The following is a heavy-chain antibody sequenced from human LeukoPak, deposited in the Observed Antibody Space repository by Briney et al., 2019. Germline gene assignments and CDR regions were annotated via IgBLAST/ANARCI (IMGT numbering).Heavy chain of an antibody. J-gene: IGHJ4*02. D-gene: IGHD3-10*01. CDR1: GFTFSSYG. CDR3: AKDPHFYGSTGGYYFNY. Sequence: GGSLRLSCAASGFTFSSYGMHWVRQAPGKGLEWVAVISYDGSNKYYADSVKGRFTISRDNSKNTLYLQMNSLRAEDTAVYYCAKDPHFYGSTGGYYFNYWGQGTLVTVSS. V-gene: IGHV3-30*18. CDR2: ISYDGSNK.